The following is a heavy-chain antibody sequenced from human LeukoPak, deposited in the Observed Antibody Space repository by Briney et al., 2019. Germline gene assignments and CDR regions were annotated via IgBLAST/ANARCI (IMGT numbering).Heavy chain of an antibody. CDR1: GGSVSGYS. CDR2: INHSGST. J-gene: IGHJ2*01. Sequence: SETLSLTCAVSGGSVSGYSWSWIRQPPGKGLEWIGEINHSGSTNYNPSLKSRVTISVDTSKNQFSLKLSSVTAADTAVHYCRRACITESRNAVTRNWYFDLWGRGTLVTVSS. V-gene: IGHV4-34*01. D-gene: IGHD4-23*01. CDR3: RRACITESRNAVTRNWYFDL.